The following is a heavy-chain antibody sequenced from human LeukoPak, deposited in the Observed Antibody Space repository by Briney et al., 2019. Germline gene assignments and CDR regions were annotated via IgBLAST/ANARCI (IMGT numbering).Heavy chain of an antibody. J-gene: IGHJ3*02. V-gene: IGHV1-46*01. Sequence: ASVKVSCKASGYTFTSYYMHWVRQAPGQGLEWMGIINPSGGSTSYAQKFQGRVTMTRDTSTSTVYMELSSLRSEDTAVYYCARELYSGSYRDAFDTWGQGTMVTVSS. CDR3: ARELYSGSYRDAFDT. D-gene: IGHD1-26*01. CDR2: INPSGGST. CDR1: GYTFTSYY.